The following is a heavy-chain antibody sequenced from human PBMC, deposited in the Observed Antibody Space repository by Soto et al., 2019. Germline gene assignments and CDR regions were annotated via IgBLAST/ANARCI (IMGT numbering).Heavy chain of an antibody. J-gene: IGHJ6*03. CDR1: GFTFSSYA. CDR3: AIRTYYYYYMDV. Sequence: GGSLRLSCAASGFTFSSYAMNWVRQAPGKGLEWVSTISGSGGSTYYADSVKGRFTISRDNSKNTLYLQVNSLRAEDTAIYYCAIRTYYYYYMDVSGKGTTVTVSS. CDR2: ISGSGGST. V-gene: IGHV3-23*01.